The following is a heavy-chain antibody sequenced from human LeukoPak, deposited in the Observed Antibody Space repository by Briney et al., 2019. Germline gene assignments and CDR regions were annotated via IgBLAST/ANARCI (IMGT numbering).Heavy chain of an antibody. J-gene: IGHJ6*03. D-gene: IGHD4/OR15-4a*01. CDR1: GGSISSYY. CDR2: IYTSGST. Sequence: PSETLSLTCTVSGGSISSYYWSWIRQPAGKGLEWIGRIYTSGSTNYNPSLKSRVTMSVDTSKNQFSLKLSSVTAADTAVYYCARELRGARYYYYMDVWGKGTTLTVSS. V-gene: IGHV4-4*07. CDR3: ARELRGARYYYYMDV.